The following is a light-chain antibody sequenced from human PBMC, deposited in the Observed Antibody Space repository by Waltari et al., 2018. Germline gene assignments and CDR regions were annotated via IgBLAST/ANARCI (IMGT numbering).Light chain of an antibody. CDR1: QTVSTS. J-gene: IGKJ1*01. Sequence: IVLTQSPATLSLSPGERATPPCRASQTVSTSLAWFQQNPGQAPRLLIYDASNRAPGIPARFSGSGSGTDFSLTISSLEPEDFAVYYCLQRSLWPWTFGQGTKVAVK. CDR3: LQRSLWPWT. CDR2: DAS. V-gene: IGKV3-11*01.